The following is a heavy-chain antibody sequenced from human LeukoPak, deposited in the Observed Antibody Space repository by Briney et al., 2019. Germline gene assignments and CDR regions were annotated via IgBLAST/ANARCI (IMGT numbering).Heavy chain of an antibody. CDR3: ARSNQADDY. V-gene: IGHV3-74*01. Sequence: GGSLRLSCAASGFTFSSYWMLWVLQVPGKGLVWVARINPGGSSITYADSVKGRFTISRDNAKNTLYLQMDSLRAEDTGVYYCARSNQADDYWGQGTLVTVSS. D-gene: IGHD1-14*01. CDR1: GFTFSSYW. CDR2: INPGGSSI. J-gene: IGHJ4*02.